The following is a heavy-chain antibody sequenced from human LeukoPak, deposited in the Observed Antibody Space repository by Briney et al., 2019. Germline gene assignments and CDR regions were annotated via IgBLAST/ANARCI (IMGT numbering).Heavy chain of an antibody. CDR1: GGSISSYY. CDR3: ARSGSYHHNCFDY. Sequence: SETLSLTCTVSGGSISSYYWSWIRQPPGKGLEWIGYIYYSGSTNYNPSLKSRVTMSVDTSKNQFSLKLSSVTAADTAVYYCARSGSYHHNCFDYWGQGTLVTVSS. CDR2: IYYSGST. V-gene: IGHV4-59*08. D-gene: IGHD1-26*01. J-gene: IGHJ4*02.